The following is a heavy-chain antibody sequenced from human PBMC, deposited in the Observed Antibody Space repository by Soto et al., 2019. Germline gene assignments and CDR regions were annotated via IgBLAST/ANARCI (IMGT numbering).Heavy chain of an antibody. CDR3: ARVGYCGGGRCYPIYYGMDV. J-gene: IGHJ6*02. CDR2: ISHSGSA. D-gene: IGHD2-15*01. CDR1: GGSISSSDW. Sequence: QVQLQESGPGLVKPSGTLSLTCAVSGGSISSSDWCGWVRQPPGQGLEWIGKISHSGSANYNPSLEGRGTKSVDKSKNQVSLKVNSVTAAGTAVYYCARVGYCGGGRCYPIYYGMDVWGQGTTVTVSS. V-gene: IGHV4-4*02.